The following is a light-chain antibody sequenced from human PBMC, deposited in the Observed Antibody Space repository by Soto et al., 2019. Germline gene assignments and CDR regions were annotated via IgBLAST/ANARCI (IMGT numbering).Light chain of an antibody. CDR2: HAS. CDR3: QQHSTWPWT. V-gene: IGKV3-11*01. J-gene: IGKJ1*01. CDR1: QSVSSY. Sequence: EIVLTQSPATLSLSPGERTTLSCRASQSVSSYFAWYQQSPGQAPRLLIYHASNRATGIPARFSGSGSGTDCTLTISSLEPEDFAIYYCQQHSTWPWTFGQGNKVAIK.